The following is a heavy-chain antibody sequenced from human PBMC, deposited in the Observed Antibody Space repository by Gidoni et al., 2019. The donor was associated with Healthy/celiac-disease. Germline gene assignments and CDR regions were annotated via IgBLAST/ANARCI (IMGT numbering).Heavy chain of an antibody. V-gene: IGHV1-69*01. Sequence: QVQLVQSGAEVKKPGSSVKVSCKASGGTFSSYAISWVRQAPGQGLEWMGGIIPIFGTANYAQKFQGRVTITADESTSTAYMELSSLRSEDTAVYYCARTVRGVYSYYYYGMDVWGQGTTVTVSS. D-gene: IGHD3-10*01. CDR2: IIPIFGTA. CDR3: ARTVRGVYSYYYYGMDV. CDR1: GGTFSSYA. J-gene: IGHJ6*02.